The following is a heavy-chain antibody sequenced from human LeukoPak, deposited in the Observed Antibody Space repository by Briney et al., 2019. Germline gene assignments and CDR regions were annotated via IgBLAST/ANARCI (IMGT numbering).Heavy chain of an antibody. V-gene: IGHV4-30-2*01. CDR1: GGSISSGGYS. CDR3: ARALVGYCSGGSCYTWFDP. D-gene: IGHD2-15*01. J-gene: IGHJ5*02. CDR2: IYHSGST. Sequence: SETLSLTCAVSGGSISSGGYSWSWIRQPPGKGLEWIGYIYHSGSTYYNPSLKSRVTISVDRSKNQFSLKLSSVTAADTAVYYCARALVGYCSGGSCYTWFDPWGQGTLVTVSS.